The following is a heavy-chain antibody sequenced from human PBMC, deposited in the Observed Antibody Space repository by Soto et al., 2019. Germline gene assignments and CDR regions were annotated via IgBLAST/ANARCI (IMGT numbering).Heavy chain of an antibody. D-gene: IGHD3-3*01. V-gene: IGHV4-4*07. Sequence: SETLSLTCTVSGDSMSSYYWTWIRQPAGKGLEWIGRVYSSGGTHYNPSLKSRVTISLDTSKNQFSLRLLSVTDSDTAVYYCARGQRFSDWFDPWGQGTLVTVSS. CDR3: ARGQRFSDWFDP. CDR2: VYSSGGT. CDR1: GDSMSSYY. J-gene: IGHJ5*02.